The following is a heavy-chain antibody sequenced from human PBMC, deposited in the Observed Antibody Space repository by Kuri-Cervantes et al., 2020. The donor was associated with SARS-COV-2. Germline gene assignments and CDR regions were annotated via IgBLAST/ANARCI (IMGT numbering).Heavy chain of an antibody. CDR2: IYSTGAT. D-gene: IGHD2-2*01. Sequence: SETLSLTCTVSGGSIKNYFWTWIRQSPGKGLEWIGHIYSTGATNYNPSLKSRVAISLDTSKSQFSLKLNSVTAADTALYYCARDTGTYCSDISCYGYYYYYGMDVWGQGTTVTVSS. CDR1: GGSIKNYF. CDR3: ARDTGTYCSDISCYGYYYYYGMDV. J-gene: IGHJ6*02. V-gene: IGHV4-59*01.